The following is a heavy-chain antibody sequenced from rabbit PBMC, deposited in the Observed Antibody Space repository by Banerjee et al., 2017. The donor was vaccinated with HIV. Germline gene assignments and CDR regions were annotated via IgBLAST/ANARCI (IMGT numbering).Heavy chain of an antibody. D-gene: IGHD4-1*01. J-gene: IGHJ4*01. CDR3: ARDLAGVIGWNFSL. V-gene: IGHV1S45*01. CDR2: IYAGSSGTN. CDR1: GFSFSNKYV. Sequence: QEQLEESGGDLVKPEGSLTLTCTASGFSFSNKYVMCWVRQAPGKGLEWIACIYAGSSGTNYYASWAKGRFTISKTSSTTVTLQMTSLTAADTATYFCARDLAGVIGWNFSLWGPGTLVTVS.